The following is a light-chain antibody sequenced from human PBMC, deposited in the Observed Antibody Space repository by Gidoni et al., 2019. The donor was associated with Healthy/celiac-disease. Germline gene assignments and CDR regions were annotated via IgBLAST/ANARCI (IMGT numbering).Light chain of an antibody. Sequence: EIVLTQSPATLSLSPGERATLSCRASQSVSSYLAWYQQKPGQAPRRLIYDASNRATGSPARFRGSGSGTDFTLTISSLEPEDFAVYYCQQRSNWPPWTFGQGTKVEIK. CDR2: DAS. V-gene: IGKV3-11*01. CDR1: QSVSSY. CDR3: QQRSNWPPWT. J-gene: IGKJ1*01.